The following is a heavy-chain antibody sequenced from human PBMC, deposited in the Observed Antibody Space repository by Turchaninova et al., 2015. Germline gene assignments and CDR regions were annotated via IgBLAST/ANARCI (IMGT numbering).Heavy chain of an antibody. CDR3: ARERVSWRCAFDI. CDR2: ISSNGGST. V-gene: IGHV3-64*01. D-gene: IGHD3-3*01. CDR1: GFTFRRYA. Sequence: EVQLVESGGGMVQPGGSLRLSCAASGFTFRRYALHWFSPAPGKGLEYVSGISSNGGSTYYANSVKGRFTISRDKSKNTLYLQMGSLRAEDMAVYYCARERVSWRCAFDIWGQGTMVTVSS. J-gene: IGHJ3*02.